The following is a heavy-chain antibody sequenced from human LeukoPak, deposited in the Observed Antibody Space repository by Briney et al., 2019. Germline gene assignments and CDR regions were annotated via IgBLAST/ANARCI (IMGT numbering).Heavy chain of an antibody. V-gene: IGHV3-33*08. CDR3: ARGHVRGYSYGFGY. CDR1: GLTFSTRP. CDR2: IWYDGSNK. Sequence: GGSLRLSCEASGLTFSTRPMCWVRQAPGKGLEWVAVIWYDGSNKYYTDSVKGRFTISRDNSNNTLYLQMNSLRVEDTAVYYCARGHVRGYSYGFGYWGQGSLVTVSS. D-gene: IGHD5-18*01. J-gene: IGHJ4*02.